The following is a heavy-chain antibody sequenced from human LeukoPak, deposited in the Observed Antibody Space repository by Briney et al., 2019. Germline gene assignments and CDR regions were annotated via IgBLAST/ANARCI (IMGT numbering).Heavy chain of an antibody. CDR3: ARLWGFDP. CDR1: GGSISSGGYS. D-gene: IGHD7-27*01. V-gene: IGHV4-30-2*01. Sequence: SETLSLTCAVFGGSISSGGYSWSWIRQPPGKGLEWIGYIYHSGSTYYNPSLKSRVTISVDRSKNQFSLKLSSVTAADTAVYYCARLWGFDPWGQGTLVTVSS. CDR2: IYHSGST. J-gene: IGHJ5*02.